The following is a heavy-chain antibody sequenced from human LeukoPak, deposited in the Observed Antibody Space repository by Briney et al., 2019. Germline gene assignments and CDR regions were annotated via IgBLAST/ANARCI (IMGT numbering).Heavy chain of an antibody. J-gene: IGHJ4*02. V-gene: IGHV1-2*02. CDR3: AKSDGGWTPFDY. Sequence: EASVKVSCKASGYTFTGYYMHWVRQAPGQGLEWMGWINPNSGGTNYAQKFQGRVTMTRDTSISTAYMELSRLRSDDTAVYYCAKSDGGWTPFDYWGQGTLVTVSS. CDR2: INPNSGGT. CDR1: GYTFTGYY. D-gene: IGHD6-19*01.